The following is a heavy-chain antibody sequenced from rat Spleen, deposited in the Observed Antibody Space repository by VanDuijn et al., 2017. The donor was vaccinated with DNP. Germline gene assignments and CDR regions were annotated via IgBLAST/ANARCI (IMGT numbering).Heavy chain of an antibody. J-gene: IGHJ2*01. CDR3: VRVNWFPDY. V-gene: IGHV5-58*01. CDR1: GFTFSSYW. Sequence: EVRLVESGGDLVQPGRSLRLSCAASGFTFSSYWMYWIRQAPGKGLEWVASINTDGGSTYYPDSVKGRFTVSRVNAKDTLYLQMNSLRSEDTATYYCVRVNWFPDYWGQGVVVTVSS. CDR2: INTDGGST. D-gene: IGHD5-1*01.